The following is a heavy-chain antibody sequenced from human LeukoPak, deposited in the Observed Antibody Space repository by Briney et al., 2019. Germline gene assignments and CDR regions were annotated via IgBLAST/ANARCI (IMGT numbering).Heavy chain of an antibody. J-gene: IGHJ5*02. Sequence: SQTLSLTCTVSGGSISSYYWSWIRQPPGKGLEWIGYIYYSGSTNYNPSLKSRVTISVDTSKNQFSLKLSSVTAADTAVYYCAREGYGPITGPWFDPWGQGTLVTVSS. V-gene: IGHV4-59*01. D-gene: IGHD1-20*01. CDR2: IYYSGST. CDR1: GGSISSYY. CDR3: AREGYGPITGPWFDP.